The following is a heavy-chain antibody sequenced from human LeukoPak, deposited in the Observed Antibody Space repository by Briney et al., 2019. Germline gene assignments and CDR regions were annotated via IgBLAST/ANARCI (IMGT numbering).Heavy chain of an antibody. D-gene: IGHD3-22*01. Sequence: PGKSLRLSCTASGFTFSDYGMHWVRQPPGKGLEWVAIIWYDGSNKTYEDSVKGRFTISRDNSKNTLYLQMNSLRAEDTAVYYCARGVDYYENSGTIDYWGQRTLVTVSS. CDR2: IWYDGSNK. V-gene: IGHV3-33*01. J-gene: IGHJ4*02. CDR3: ARGVDYYENSGTIDY. CDR1: GFTFSDYG.